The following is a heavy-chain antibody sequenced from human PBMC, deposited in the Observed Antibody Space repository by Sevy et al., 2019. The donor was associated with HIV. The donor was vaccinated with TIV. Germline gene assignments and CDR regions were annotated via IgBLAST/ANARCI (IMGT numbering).Heavy chain of an antibody. V-gene: IGHV3-30-3*01. CDR2: ISYDGSNK. J-gene: IGHJ4*02. Sequence: GGSLRLSCAASGFTFSSYAMHWVRQAPGKGLEWVAVISYDGSNKYYEDSVKGRFTISRDNSKNTLYLQMNSLRAEDRAVYYWAREGGRGSGSFSAFDYWGQGTLVTVSS. CDR1: GFTFSSYA. D-gene: IGHD3-10*01. CDR3: AREGGRGSGSFSAFDY.